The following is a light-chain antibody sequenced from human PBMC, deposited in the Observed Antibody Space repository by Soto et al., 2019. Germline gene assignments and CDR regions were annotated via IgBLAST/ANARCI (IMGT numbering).Light chain of an antibody. J-gene: IGKJ2*01. CDR3: QQYNGFQYT. V-gene: IGKV1-5*03. Sequence: DIQMTQSPSTLSASVGDGVTITCRASQSIGSGLAWYQQRPGKAPKLLIYKATNLQEGVPSRFSGSGSGTDFSLTISSLQPVDSATYYCQQYNGFQYTFGQGTKLEI. CDR1: QSIGSG. CDR2: KAT.